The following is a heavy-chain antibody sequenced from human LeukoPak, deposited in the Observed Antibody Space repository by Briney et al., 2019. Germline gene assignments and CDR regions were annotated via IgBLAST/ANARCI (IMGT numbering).Heavy chain of an antibody. V-gene: IGHV1-2*02. CDR3: ARASLVGLAFDI. D-gene: IGHD2-8*02. CDR1: GGTFSSYA. J-gene: IGHJ3*02. CDR2: INPNSGGT. Sequence: ASVKVSCKASGGTFSSYAISWVRQAPGQGLEWMGWINPNSGGTNYAQKFQGRVTMTRDTSISTAYMELSRLRSDDTAVYYCARASLVGLAFDIWGQGTMVTVSS.